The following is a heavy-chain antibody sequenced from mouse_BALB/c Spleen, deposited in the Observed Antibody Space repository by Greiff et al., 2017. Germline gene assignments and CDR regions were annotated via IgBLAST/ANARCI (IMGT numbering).Heavy chain of an antibody. CDR2: INPANGNT. CDR1: GFTFNNYY. J-gene: IGHJ4*01. V-gene: IGHV14-3*02. Sequence: EVQLQQSGAELVKPGASVKLSCTASGFTFNNYYMHWVKQRPEQGLEWIGNINPANGNTKYDEKFKGKATITADTSSNTAYLQLSSLTSEDTAVYYCARCRDEHYYAMDYWGQGTSVTGSS. CDR3: ARCRDEHYYAMDY. D-gene: IGHD3-3*01.